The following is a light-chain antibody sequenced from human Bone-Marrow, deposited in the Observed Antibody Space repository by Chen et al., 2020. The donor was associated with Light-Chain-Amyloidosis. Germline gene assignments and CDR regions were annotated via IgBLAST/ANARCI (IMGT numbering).Light chain of an antibody. CDR1: RSDVGGDNH. Sequence: QSALPPPASVSGSPGQSITISCTGTRSDVGGDNHVSWYQQHPDKAPKLMMYEVTTRPSWVPDRFSGSKSDNSASLTISGLQTEDEADYFCSAYTITNTLVFGSGTRVTVL. J-gene: IGLJ1*01. CDR2: EVT. CDR3: SAYTITNTLV. V-gene: IGLV2-14*01.